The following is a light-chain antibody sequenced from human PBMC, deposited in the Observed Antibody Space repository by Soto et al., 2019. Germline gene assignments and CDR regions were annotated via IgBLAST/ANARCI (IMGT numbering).Light chain of an antibody. CDR2: EVS. V-gene: IGLV2-8*02. Sequence: QSALTQPPSASRSPGQSVTISCTGTSSDVGGYNYVSWYQQHPGKAPKLMIYEVSKRPSGVPDRFSGSKSGNTASLTVSGLQAEDEADYYCSSYPGSNNWNFGTGTKLTVL. J-gene: IGLJ1*01. CDR1: SSDVGGYNY. CDR3: SSYPGSNNWN.